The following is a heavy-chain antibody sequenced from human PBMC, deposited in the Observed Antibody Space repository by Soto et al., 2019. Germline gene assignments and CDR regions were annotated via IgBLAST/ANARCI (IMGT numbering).Heavy chain of an antibody. CDR1: GFRFSSYA. Sequence: GGSLRLSCAASGFRFSSYAMSWVRQSSGKGLEWVSGISASGENIEYAESVKGRITISRDNAKNTVYLQMNSLGVEDTAVYYCAKAIAARPRGAYEYWGQRTLVTVSS. CDR3: AKAIAARPRGAYEY. CDR2: ISASGENI. D-gene: IGHD6-6*01. J-gene: IGHJ4*01. V-gene: IGHV3-23*01.